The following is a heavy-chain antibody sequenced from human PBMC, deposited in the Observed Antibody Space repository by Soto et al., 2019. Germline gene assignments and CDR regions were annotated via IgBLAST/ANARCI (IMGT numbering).Heavy chain of an antibody. V-gene: IGHV4-61*01. CDR3: ARGTGPTFDY. J-gene: IGHJ4*02. CDR2: IYYSGST. Sequence: QVQLQESGPGLVKPSETLSLTCTVSGGSVSSGSYYWSWIRQPPGKGLEWIGYIYYSGSTNYNPSLKSRVTISVDTSKNQFSLKLSSVTAADTAVSYCARGTGPTFDYWGQGTLVTVSS. CDR1: GGSVSSGSYY.